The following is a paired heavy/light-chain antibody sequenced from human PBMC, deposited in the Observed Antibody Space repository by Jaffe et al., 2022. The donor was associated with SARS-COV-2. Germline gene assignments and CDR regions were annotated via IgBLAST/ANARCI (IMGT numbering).Heavy chain of an antibody. CDR1: GGSISSGGYS. J-gene: IGHJ5*02. V-gene: IGHV4-30-2*01. Sequence: QLQLQESGSGLVKPSQTLSLTCAVSGGSISSGGYSWSWIRQPPGKGLEWIGYIYHSGSTYYNPSLKSRVTISVDRSKNQFSLKLSSVTAADTAVYYCARARSGGDILHLKRFLLNNWFDPWGQGTLVTVSS. D-gene: IGHD2-15*01. CDR3: ARARSGGDILHLKRFLLNNWFDP. CDR2: IYHSGST.
Light chain of an antibody. V-gene: IGKV1-39*01. CDR1: QSISSY. J-gene: IGKJ2*01. CDR2: AAS. CDR3: QQSYSTLL. Sequence: DIQMTQSPSSLSASVGDRVTITCRASQSISSYLNWYQQKPGKAPKLLIYAASSLQSGVPSRFSGSGSGTDFTLTISSLQPEDFATYYCQQSYSTLLFGQGTKLEIK.